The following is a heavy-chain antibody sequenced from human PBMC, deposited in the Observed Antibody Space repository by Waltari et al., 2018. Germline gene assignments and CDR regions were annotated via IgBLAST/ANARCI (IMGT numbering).Heavy chain of an antibody. CDR1: GFTFNNAW. V-gene: IGHV3-15*01. CDR3: TTDSYYDFWSGYYRKAFDY. CDR2: IKSKTDAGTT. D-gene: IGHD3-3*01. J-gene: IGHJ4*02. Sequence: EVQLVESGGGLVKPGGSLRLSCAASGFTFNNAWMSWVRQAPGKGLEWVGRIKSKTDAGTTEYAAFVKGRFTISRDDSKNTLYLQMNSLKTEDTAVYYCTTDSYYDFWSGYYRKAFDYWGQGTLVTVSS.